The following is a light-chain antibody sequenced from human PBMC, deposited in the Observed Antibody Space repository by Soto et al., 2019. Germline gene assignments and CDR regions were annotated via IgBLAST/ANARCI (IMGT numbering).Light chain of an antibody. CDR3: AAWDDSLNGAV. CDR2: SNN. Sequence: VLTQPPSASGTPGQRVTISCSGGSSNIGSNTVNWYQHLPGTAPKLLIYSNNQRPSGVPDRFSGSKSGTSASLAISGLQSEDEADYYCAAWDDSLNGAVFGGGTQLTVL. V-gene: IGLV1-44*01. CDR1: SSNIGSNT. J-gene: IGLJ7*01.